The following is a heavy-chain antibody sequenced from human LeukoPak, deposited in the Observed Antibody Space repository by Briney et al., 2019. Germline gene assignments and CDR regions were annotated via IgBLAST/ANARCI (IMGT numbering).Heavy chain of an antibody. Sequence: PSETLSLTCAVYGGSFSGYYWSWIRQPPGKGLEWIGEINHSGSTNYNPSPKSRVTISVDTSKNQFSLKLSSVTAADTAVYYCARGPGRPYYDILTGYYNVQGTSNWFDPWGQGTLVTVSS. D-gene: IGHD3-9*01. J-gene: IGHJ5*02. V-gene: IGHV4-34*01. CDR1: GGSFSGYY. CDR2: INHSGST. CDR3: ARGPGRPYYDILTGYYNVQGTSNWFDP.